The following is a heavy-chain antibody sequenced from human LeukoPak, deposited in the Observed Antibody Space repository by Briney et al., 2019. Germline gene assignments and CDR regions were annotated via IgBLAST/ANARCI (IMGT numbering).Heavy chain of an antibody. D-gene: IGHD3-3*01. J-gene: IGHJ6*03. CDR3: ARPNYDFWSGYYYYYMGV. Sequence: SETLSLTCTLSGGSISIYYGSWIRQPPGKGLEWIGYIYYSGSTNYNPSLKSRVTISVEKSKNQFSLKLSSVTAADSAVYYCARPNYDFWSGYYYYYMGVWGKGTTVTVSS. CDR1: GGSISIYY. V-gene: IGHV4-59*08. CDR2: IYYSGST.